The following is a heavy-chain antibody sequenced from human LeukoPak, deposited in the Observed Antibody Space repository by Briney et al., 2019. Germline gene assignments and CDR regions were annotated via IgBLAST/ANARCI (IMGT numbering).Heavy chain of an antibody. V-gene: IGHV3-48*01. CDR1: GFTFSDYS. J-gene: IGHJ4*02. Sequence: GGSLRLSSADSGFTFSDYSMNWVRQAPGKGLEWVSYISSSRSTIEYADSLMGRYTISRDNAKNSQYLQMNSLRAEDTAVYYCARDMSAYSGYLEDYYFDYWGQGTLVTVSS. CDR3: ARDMSAYSGYLEDYYFDY. D-gene: IGHD5-12*01. CDR2: ISSSRSTI.